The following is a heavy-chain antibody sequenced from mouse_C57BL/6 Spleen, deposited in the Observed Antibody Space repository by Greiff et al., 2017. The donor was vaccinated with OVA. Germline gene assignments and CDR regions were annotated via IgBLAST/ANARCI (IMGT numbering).Heavy chain of an antibody. J-gene: IGHJ1*03. CDR3: TRGGPNYYGSRYFDV. CDR2: IDPETGGT. Sequence: VQLQQSGAELVRPGASVTLSCKASGYTFTDYEMHWVKQTPVHGLEWIGAIDPETGGTAYNQKFKGKAILTADKSSSTAYMELRSLTSEDSAVYYCTRGGPNYYGSRYFDVWGTGTTVTVSS. D-gene: IGHD1-1*01. CDR1: GYTFTDYE. V-gene: IGHV1-15*01.